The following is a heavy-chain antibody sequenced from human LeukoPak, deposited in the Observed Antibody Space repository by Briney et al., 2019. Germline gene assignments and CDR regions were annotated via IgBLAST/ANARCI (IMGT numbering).Heavy chain of an antibody. CDR1: GFTFSSYG. V-gene: IGHV3-30*18. J-gene: IGHJ4*02. CDR3: AKVYSSGWYRTSGDY. D-gene: IGHD6-19*01. Sequence: EGSLRLSCAASGFTFSSYGMHWVRQAPGKGLEWVAVISYDGSNKYYADSVKGRFTISRDNSKNTLYLQMNSLRAEDTAVYYCAKVYSSGWYRTSGDYWGQGTLVTVSS. CDR2: ISYDGSNK.